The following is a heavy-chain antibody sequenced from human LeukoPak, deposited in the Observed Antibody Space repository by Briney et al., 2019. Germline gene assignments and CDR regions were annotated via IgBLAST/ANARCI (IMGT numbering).Heavy chain of an antibody. V-gene: IGHV1-3*01. Sequence: ASVKVSCKASGYTFTSYAMHWVRQAPGQRLEWMGWINAGNGNTKYSQKFQGRVTITRDTSASTAYTELSSLRSEDTAVYYCARASRTIAGAIDSWGHGTLVTASS. CDR1: GYTFTSYA. CDR3: ARASRTIAGAIDS. D-gene: IGHD1-26*01. J-gene: IGHJ5*01. CDR2: INAGNGNT.